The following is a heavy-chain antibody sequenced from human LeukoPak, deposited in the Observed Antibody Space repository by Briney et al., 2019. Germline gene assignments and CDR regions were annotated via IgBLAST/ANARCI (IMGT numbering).Heavy chain of an antibody. Sequence: PSETLSLTCTVSGGSISSSSYYWSWLRQPPGKGLEWIGEINHSGSTNYNPSLKSRVTISVDTSKNQFSLKLSSVTAADTAVYYCARGRALFDWGQGTLVTVSS. CDR3: ARGRALFD. CDR2: INHSGST. CDR1: GGSISSSSYY. D-gene: IGHD2-21*01. V-gene: IGHV4-39*07. J-gene: IGHJ4*02.